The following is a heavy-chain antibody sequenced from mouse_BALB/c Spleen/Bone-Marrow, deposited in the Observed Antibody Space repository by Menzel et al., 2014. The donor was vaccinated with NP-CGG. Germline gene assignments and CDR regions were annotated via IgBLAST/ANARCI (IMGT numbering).Heavy chain of an antibody. CDR3: AGQRGYAYAMDY. V-gene: IGHV5-12-1*01. J-gene: IGHJ4*01. Sequence: EVQVVESGGGLVKPGGSLKLSCAASGFAFSGYDMSWVRQTPEKRLEWVAYISSGGSNTYYPDTVKGRFTISRDNAKNTLYLQMNSPKSEDTAMYYCAGQRGYAYAMDYWGQGTSVTVSS. D-gene: IGHD2-2*01. CDR1: GFAFSGYD. CDR2: ISSGGSNT.